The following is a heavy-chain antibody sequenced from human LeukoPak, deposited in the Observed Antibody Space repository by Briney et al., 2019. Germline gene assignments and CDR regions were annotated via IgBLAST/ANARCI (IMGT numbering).Heavy chain of an antibody. D-gene: IGHD3-16*02. CDR1: GFTFSSYS. Sequence: GGSLRLSCAASGFTFSSYSMNWVRQAPGKGLEWVSSISSSSSYIYYADSVKGRFTISRDNAKNSLYLQMNSLRAEDTAVYYCARDLTTITFGGVIDIYYYYYGMDVWGQGTTVTASS. J-gene: IGHJ6*02. V-gene: IGHV3-21*01. CDR3: ARDLTTITFGGVIDIYYYYYGMDV. CDR2: ISSSSSYI.